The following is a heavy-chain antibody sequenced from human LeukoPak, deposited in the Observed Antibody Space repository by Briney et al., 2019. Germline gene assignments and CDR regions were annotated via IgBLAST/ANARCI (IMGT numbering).Heavy chain of an antibody. CDR1: GGSISSYY. Sequence: SETLSLTCTVSGGSISSYYWNWIRQPPGKGLEWIGYIYYSGSTNYNPSLRSRVTISVDTSKNQFSLKVSSVTAGDTAVYYCARGRLDGWFDPWGQGTLVTVSS. J-gene: IGHJ5*02. D-gene: IGHD5-24*01. CDR3: ARGRLDGWFDP. V-gene: IGHV4-59*01. CDR2: IYYSGST.